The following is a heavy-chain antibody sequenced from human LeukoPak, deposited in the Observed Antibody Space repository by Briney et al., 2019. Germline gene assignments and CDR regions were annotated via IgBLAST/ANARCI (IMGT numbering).Heavy chain of an antibody. Sequence: PGGSLRLSCAASGFTFSTYSMNWVRQAPGKGLEWVSSISSSSNYIYYADSVKGRFTVSRDNAKNTLNLQVNNLRAEDTAVYYCARGPSSNWSGLDFWGQGTLLTVSS. CDR1: GFTFSTYS. J-gene: IGHJ4*02. CDR2: ISSSSNYI. CDR3: ARGPSSNWSGLDF. D-gene: IGHD6-13*01. V-gene: IGHV3-21*01.